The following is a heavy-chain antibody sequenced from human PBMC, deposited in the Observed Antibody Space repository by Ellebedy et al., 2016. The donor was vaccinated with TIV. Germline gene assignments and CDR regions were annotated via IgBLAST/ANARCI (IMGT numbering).Heavy chain of an antibody. CDR1: GFTFSNYA. CDR3: AKDSSTYYDVLTANWFDP. Sequence: GGSLRLXXAASGFTFSNYAMSWVRQAPGKGLEWVSAISGTTGSTYHADSVKGRFTISRDNSKNTLYLQMSSLRAEDTAVYYCAKDSSTYYDVLTANWFDPWGQGTLVTVSS. CDR2: ISGTTGST. D-gene: IGHD3-9*01. J-gene: IGHJ5*02. V-gene: IGHV3-23*01.